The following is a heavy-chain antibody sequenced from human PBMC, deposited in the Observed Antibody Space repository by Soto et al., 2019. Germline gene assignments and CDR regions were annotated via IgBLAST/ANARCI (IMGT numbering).Heavy chain of an antibody. CDR1: GFTFSNYA. Sequence: QGQLVESGGGVVQPGRSLRLSCAASGFTFSNYAIHWVRKAPGKGLEWVAVISYDGSNKFYADSVRGRFTISRDNSKNTVNLQMNSLRAEDTAVYYCARVSGGYYYYGMDVWGQGTTVTVSS. CDR3: ARVSGGYYYYGMDV. D-gene: IGHD5-12*01. V-gene: IGHV3-30-3*01. CDR2: ISYDGSNK. J-gene: IGHJ6*02.